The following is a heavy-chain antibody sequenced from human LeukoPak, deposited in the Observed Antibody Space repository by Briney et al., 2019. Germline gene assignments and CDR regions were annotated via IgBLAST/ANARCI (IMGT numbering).Heavy chain of an antibody. CDR3: ARGEQWLDSHFNY. V-gene: IGHV3-30-3*01. D-gene: IGHD6-19*01. CDR2: ISYDGSNR. CDR1: GFAFSSYP. Sequence: GGSLRLSCAASGFAFSSYPLHWVRQGPGRGPEWVAVISYDGSNRYYADSVKGRFTISRDNSKNTLYLQMNSLRSEDTAVYYCARGEQWLDSHFNYWGQGTLVTVSS. J-gene: IGHJ4*02.